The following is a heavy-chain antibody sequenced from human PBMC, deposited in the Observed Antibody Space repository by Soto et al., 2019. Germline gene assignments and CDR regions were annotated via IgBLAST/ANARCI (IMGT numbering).Heavy chain of an antibody. Sequence: QVQLVQSGAEVKKPGASMKVSCKASGFTFTSYGISWVRQAPGQGLEWMGWVSAYNGNTHYAQKLQGRVTMTTDTSTTTAYMELRSLISDDTAVYYFSRGGSSWQPHEDYWGQGTLVTVSS. CDR1: GFTFTSYG. V-gene: IGHV1-18*01. CDR3: SRGGSSWQPHEDY. CDR2: VSAYNGNT. J-gene: IGHJ4*02. D-gene: IGHD6-13*01.